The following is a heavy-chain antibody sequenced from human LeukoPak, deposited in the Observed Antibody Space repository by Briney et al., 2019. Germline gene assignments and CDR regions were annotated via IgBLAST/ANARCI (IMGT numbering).Heavy chain of an antibody. CDR2: IKSKTDGGTT. J-gene: IGHJ4*02. Sequence: GGSLRLSCAASGFTFSNAWMSWVRQAPGKGLEWVGRIKSKTDGGTTDYAAPVKGRFTISRDDSKNTLYPQMNSLKTEDTAVYYCTTDSPAVGATVLWGQGTLVTVSS. CDR1: GFTFSNAW. D-gene: IGHD1-26*01. V-gene: IGHV3-15*01. CDR3: TTDSPAVGATVL.